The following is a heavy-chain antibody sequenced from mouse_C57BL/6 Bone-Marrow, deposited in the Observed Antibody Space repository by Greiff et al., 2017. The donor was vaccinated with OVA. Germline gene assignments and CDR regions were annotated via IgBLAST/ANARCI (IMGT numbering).Heavy chain of an antibody. Sequence: VMLVESGPGLVAPSQSLSITCTVSGFSLTSYGVHWVRQPPGKGLEWLVVIWSDGSTTYNSALKSRLSISKDNSKSQVFLKMNRLQTDDTAMYYCAAGDYYGSSLYYYAMDYWGQGTSVTVSS. J-gene: IGHJ4*01. D-gene: IGHD1-1*01. CDR2: IWSDGST. V-gene: IGHV2-6*03. CDR3: AAGDYYGSSLYYYAMDY. CDR1: GFSLTSYG.